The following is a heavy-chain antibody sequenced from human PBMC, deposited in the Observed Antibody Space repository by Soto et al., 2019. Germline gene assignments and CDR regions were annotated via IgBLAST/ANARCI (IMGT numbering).Heavy chain of an antibody. CDR3: AMDTSGYNYYFDH. J-gene: IGHJ4*02. CDR1: GFTFGDYA. D-gene: IGHD3-22*01. Sequence: EVQLVESGGGLLQPGRSLRLSCTTSGFTFGDYAMSWFRQAPGKGLELVGFVRSKSNGGTTEYAASVKGRFTISRDDSRSIAYLQMNSLKTDDTAVYYCAMDTSGYNYYFDHWGQGTLVIVSS. CDR2: VRSKSNGGTT. V-gene: IGHV3-49*03.